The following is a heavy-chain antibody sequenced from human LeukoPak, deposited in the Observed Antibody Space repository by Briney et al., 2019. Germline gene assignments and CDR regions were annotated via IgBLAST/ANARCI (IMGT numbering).Heavy chain of an antibody. CDR1: GYTFTGYY. CDR3: ATTGYSSGWYGMDV. Sequence: ASVRVSCKASGYTFTGYYMHWVRQAPGQGLEWMRWINPNSGGTNYAQKFQGRVTMTRDTSISTAYMELSRLRSDDTAVYYCATTGYSSGWYGMDVWGQGTTVTVSS. D-gene: IGHD6-19*01. V-gene: IGHV1-2*02. J-gene: IGHJ6*02. CDR2: INPNSGGT.